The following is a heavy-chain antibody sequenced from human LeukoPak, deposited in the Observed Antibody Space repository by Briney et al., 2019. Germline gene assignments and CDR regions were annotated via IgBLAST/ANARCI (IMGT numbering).Heavy chain of an antibody. CDR2: INSDGSST. J-gene: IGHJ4*02. Sequence: GGSLRLSCAASGFTFSSYWMHWVRQAPGKGLVWVSRINSDGSSTSYADSVKGRFTISRDNAKNTLYLQMNSLRAEDTAVYYCARPKWCGGSCYYFDYWGQGTLVTVSS. V-gene: IGHV3-74*01. D-gene: IGHD2-15*01. CDR1: GFTFSSYW. CDR3: ARPKWCGGSCYYFDY.